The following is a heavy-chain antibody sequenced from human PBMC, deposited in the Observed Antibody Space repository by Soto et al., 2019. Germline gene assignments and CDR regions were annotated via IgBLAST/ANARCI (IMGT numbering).Heavy chain of an antibody. CDR2: IYYSGTT. CDR3: ARADTAMVPPAY. D-gene: IGHD5-18*01. CDR1: GGSISSRIFY. J-gene: IGHJ4*02. V-gene: IGHV4-39*02. Sequence: PSETLSLTCPVSGGSISSRIFYWGWVRQPPGKGLEWIGSIYYSGTTYYNPSLKSRVTISVDTSKSHLSLRLSSVTAADTAVYYCARADTAMVPPAYWGQGTLVTVSS.